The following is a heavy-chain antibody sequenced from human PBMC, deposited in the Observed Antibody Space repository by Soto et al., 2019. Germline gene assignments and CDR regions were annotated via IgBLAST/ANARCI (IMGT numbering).Heavy chain of an antibody. CDR3: ARDRLIIAAAGRTSEGY. J-gene: IGHJ4*02. CDR1: GYTFTSYG. V-gene: IGHV1-18*01. CDR2: ISAYNGNT. D-gene: IGHD6-13*01. Sequence: QVQLVQSGAEVKKPGASVKVSCKASGYTFTSYGISWVRQAPGQGLEWMGWISAYNGNTNYAQKLQGRVTMTTDTSTSTADMELRSLRSDDTAVYYCARDRLIIAAAGRTSEGYWGQGTLVTVSS.